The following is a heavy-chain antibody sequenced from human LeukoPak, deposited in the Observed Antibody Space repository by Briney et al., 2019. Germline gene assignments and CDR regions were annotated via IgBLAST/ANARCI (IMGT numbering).Heavy chain of an antibody. CDR3: ARDDDILTGYSPDY. D-gene: IGHD3-9*01. Sequence: EASVKVSCKASGYTFTSYGISWVRQAPGQGLEWMGWISAYNGNTNYAQKLQGRVTMTTDTPTSTAYMELRSLRSDDTAVYYCARDDDILTGYSPDYWGQGTLVTVSS. CDR2: ISAYNGNT. CDR1: GYTFTSYG. J-gene: IGHJ4*02. V-gene: IGHV1-18*04.